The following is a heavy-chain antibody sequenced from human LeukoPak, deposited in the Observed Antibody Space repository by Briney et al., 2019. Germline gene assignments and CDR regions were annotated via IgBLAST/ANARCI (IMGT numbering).Heavy chain of an antibody. CDR3: ARHPEPIAAAADYFDY. D-gene: IGHD6-13*01. J-gene: IGHJ4*01. CDR1: GGSISSSSYY. V-gene: IGHV4-39*01. CDR2: IYYSGST. Sequence: SETLSLTCTVSGGSISSSSYYWGWIRQPPGKGLEWIGGIYYSGSTYYNPSLKSRVTISVDTSKNQFSLKLSSVTAADTAVYYCARHPEPIAAAADYFDYWGKEPWSPSPQ.